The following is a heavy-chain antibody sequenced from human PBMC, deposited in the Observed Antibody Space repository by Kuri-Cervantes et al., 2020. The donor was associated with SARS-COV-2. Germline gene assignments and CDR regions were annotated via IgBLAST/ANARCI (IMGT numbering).Heavy chain of an antibody. CDR1: GYTFTGYY. J-gene: IGHJ6*02. CDR2: INPNSGGT. D-gene: IGHD4-17*01. Sequence: ASVKVSCKASGYTFTGYYMHWVRQAPGQGLEWMGWINPNSGGTNYAQKFRGWVTMTRDTSISTVYMELSRLRSEDTAVYYCARDPTTVTTGIGMDVWGQGTTVTVSS. V-gene: IGHV1-2*04. CDR3: ARDPTTVTTGIGMDV.